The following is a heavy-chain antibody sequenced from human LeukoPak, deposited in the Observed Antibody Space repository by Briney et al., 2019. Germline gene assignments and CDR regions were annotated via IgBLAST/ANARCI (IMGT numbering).Heavy chain of an antibody. CDR1: GGSISSGGYY. CDR2: IYHSGST. D-gene: IGHD6-19*01. J-gene: IGHJ3*01. V-gene: IGHV4-30-2*01. Sequence: SETLSLTCTVSGGSISSGGYYWSWIRQPPGKGLEWIGYIYHSGSTYYSPSLKSRVTISVDTSKNRFSLRLSSLTAADTAVYFCAGSGWSFDAFDFWGQGTMVTVSS. CDR3: AGSGWSFDAFDF.